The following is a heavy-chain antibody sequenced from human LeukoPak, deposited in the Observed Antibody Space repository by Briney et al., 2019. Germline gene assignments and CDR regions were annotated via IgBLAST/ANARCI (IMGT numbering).Heavy chain of an antibody. V-gene: IGHV1-2*06. J-gene: IGHJ4*02. CDR1: GYTFPDYY. CDR2: INPNSGGT. D-gene: IGHD3-10*01. CDR3: ARDLPYYYGSGSYYPD. Sequence: ASVKVSCKASGYTFPDYYMHWVRQAPGQGLEWLGRINPNSGGTNYAQKFQGRVTMTSDTSISTAYMELSRLRSDDTAVYYCARDLPYYYGSGSYYPDWGQGTLVTVSS.